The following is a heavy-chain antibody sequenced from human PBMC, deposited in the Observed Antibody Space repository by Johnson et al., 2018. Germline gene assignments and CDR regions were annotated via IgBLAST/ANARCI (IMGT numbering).Heavy chain of an antibody. D-gene: IGHD2-15*01. CDR2: IYYSGST. CDR1: GGSISSYF. V-gene: IGHV4-59*13. J-gene: IGHJ6*03. CDR3: ARGPPLAATHYYYYYMDV. Sequence: QVQLQESGPGLVKPSETLSLTCTVSGGSISSYFWSWIRQPPGKGLEWIGYIYYSGSTYYTPSLKSRVTLSIDTSKNQFSLKLSSVTAADTAVYYCARGPPLAATHYYYYYMDVWGKGATVTVSS.